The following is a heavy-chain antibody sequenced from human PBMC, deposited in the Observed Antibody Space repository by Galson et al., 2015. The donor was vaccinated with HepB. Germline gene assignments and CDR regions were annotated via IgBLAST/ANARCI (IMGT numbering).Heavy chain of an antibody. CDR3: ARALSGGNSYPENDAFDI. D-gene: IGHD4-23*01. CDR2: IWYDGSNK. V-gene: IGHV3-33*01. Sequence: SLRLSCAASGFTFSSYGMHWVRQAPGKGLEWVAVIWYDGSNKYYADSVKGRFTISRDNSKNTLYLQMNSLRAEDTAVYYCARALSGGNSYPENDAFDIWGQGTMVTVSS. CDR1: GFTFSSYG. J-gene: IGHJ3*02.